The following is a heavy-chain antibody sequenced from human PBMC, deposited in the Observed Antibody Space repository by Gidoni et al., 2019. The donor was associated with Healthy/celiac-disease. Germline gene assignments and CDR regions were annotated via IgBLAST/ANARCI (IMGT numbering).Heavy chain of an antibody. Sequence: QVQLVQSGAEVKKPGSSVKVSCKASGGTFSSYAISWVRQAPGQGLEWMGGIIPIFGTANYAQKFQGRVTITADESTSTAYMELSSLRSEDTAVDYCARDGWEMATIMVQYFQHWGQGTLVTLSS. V-gene: IGHV1-69*01. CDR2: IIPIFGTA. J-gene: IGHJ1*01. CDR1: GGTFSSYA. CDR3: ARDGWEMATIMVQYFQH. D-gene: IGHD5-12*01.